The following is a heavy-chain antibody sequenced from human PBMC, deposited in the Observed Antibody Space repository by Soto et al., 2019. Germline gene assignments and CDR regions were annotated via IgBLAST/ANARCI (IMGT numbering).Heavy chain of an antibody. CDR3: ARERGTSMVRGVARMDV. CDR2: IIPIFGTA. J-gene: IGHJ6*02. D-gene: IGHD3-10*01. CDR1: GGTFSSYA. Sequence: VASVKVSCKASGGTFSSYAISRVRQAPGQGLEWMGGIIPIFGTANYAQKFQGRVTITADKSTSTAYMELSSLRSEDTAVYYCARERGTSMVRGVARMDVWGQGTTVTVSS. V-gene: IGHV1-69*06.